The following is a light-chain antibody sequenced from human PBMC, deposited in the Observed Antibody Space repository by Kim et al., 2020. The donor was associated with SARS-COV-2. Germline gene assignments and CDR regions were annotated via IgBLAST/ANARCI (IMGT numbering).Light chain of an antibody. V-gene: IGKV3-20*01. Sequence: SPGERATPSCRASQSVSFNYLALYQQRPGQAPRLLLFGASRRATGIPDRVSVSGSGTDFTLTISRLEPEDFAVYYCQQYASAPRTFGQGTKVDIK. CDR1: QSVSFNY. CDR2: GAS. J-gene: IGKJ1*01. CDR3: QQYASAPRT.